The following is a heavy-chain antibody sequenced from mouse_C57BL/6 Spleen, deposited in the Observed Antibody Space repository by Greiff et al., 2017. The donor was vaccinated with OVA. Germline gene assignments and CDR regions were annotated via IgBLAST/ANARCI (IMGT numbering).Heavy chain of an antibody. V-gene: IGHV1-64*01. D-gene: IGHD1-1*01. CDR2: IHPNSGST. J-gene: IGHJ4*01. CDR3: ARRHYDYYAMDY. Sequence: QVQLQQPGAELVKPGASVKLSCKASGYTFTSYWMHWVKQRPGQGLEWIGMIHPNSGSTNYNEKFKSKATLTVDKSSSTAYMPLSSLTSEDSAVYYCARRHYDYYAMDYWGQGTSVTVSS. CDR1: GYTFTSYW.